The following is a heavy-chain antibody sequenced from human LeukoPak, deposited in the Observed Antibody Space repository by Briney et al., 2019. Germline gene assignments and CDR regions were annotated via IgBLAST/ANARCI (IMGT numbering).Heavy chain of an antibody. D-gene: IGHD3-10*01. CDR2: IYYSESA. Sequence: PSETLSLTCTVSGGSISTTSYYWGWIRQPPGKGMEWIGTIYYSESAFYTPSLKSRVTISVDTSKNQFSLKLSSVTAADTAVYYCARSHYGSGSYQDWGQGTLVTVSS. V-gene: IGHV4-39*01. CDR1: GGSISTTSYY. CDR3: ARSHYGSGSYQD. J-gene: IGHJ4*02.